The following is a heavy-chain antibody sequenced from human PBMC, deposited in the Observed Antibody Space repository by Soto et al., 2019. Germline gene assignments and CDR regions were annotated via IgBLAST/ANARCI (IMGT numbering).Heavy chain of an antibody. J-gene: IGHJ4*02. CDR1: GFTCNKYA. D-gene: IGHD3-10*01. CDR3: AKGRGGSGSLTPRVDF. V-gene: IGHV3-23*01. Sequence: EVQLLESGGGLVQPGGSLRLSCAASGFTCNKYAMTWVRQAPGKGLEWVSAISGGGDTTSYADSVNGRFTVSRDGSKNTLYLQMSSLRAADTALYYCAKGRGGSGSLTPRVDFWGQGTLVTVSS. CDR2: ISGGGDTT.